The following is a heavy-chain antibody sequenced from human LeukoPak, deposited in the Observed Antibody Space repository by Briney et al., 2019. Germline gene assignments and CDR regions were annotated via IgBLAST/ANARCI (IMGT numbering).Heavy chain of an antibody. J-gene: IGHJ4*02. Sequence: KPSETLSLTCTVSGGSIRRSRSYWGWIRQPPGKGLEWIGSIFYSGSTYYNPSLESRVTISLDTSKNLFSLKLNSVTAADTAVYYCARGKPSYDSNGYYSTPFDYWGQGTLVTVSS. D-gene: IGHD3-22*01. V-gene: IGHV4-39*07. CDR3: ARGKPSYDSNGYYSTPFDY. CDR1: GGSIRRSRSY. CDR2: IFYSGST.